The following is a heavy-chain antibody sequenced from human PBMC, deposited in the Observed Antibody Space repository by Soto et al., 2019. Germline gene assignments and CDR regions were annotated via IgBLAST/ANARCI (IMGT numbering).Heavy chain of an antibody. D-gene: IGHD3-22*01. V-gene: IGHV3-11*01. CDR3: ARDLAYYASDGYFDY. J-gene: IGHJ4*02. CDR2: ISSSGDII. CDR1: GFTFSDYY. Sequence: GGSLRLSCAGSGFTFSDYYMSWIRQAPGKGLEWVSYISSSGDIIYYADSVKGRFTISRDNAKNSLYLQMNSLRAEDTAVYYCARDLAYYASDGYFDYWGQGTLVTVSS.